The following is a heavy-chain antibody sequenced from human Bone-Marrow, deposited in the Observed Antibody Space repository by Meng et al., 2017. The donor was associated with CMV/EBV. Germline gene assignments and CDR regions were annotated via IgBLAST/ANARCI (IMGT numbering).Heavy chain of an antibody. V-gene: IGHV1-69*12. Sequence: QVQLGQSGAEGKRPGSSVKVSCKASGGTFSSYAISWVRQAPGQGLEWMGGIIPIFGTANYAQKFQGRVTITADESTSTAYMELSSLRSEDTAVYYCASGGYSYGYRDYWGQGTLVTVSS. CDR2: IIPIFGTA. D-gene: IGHD5-18*01. CDR3: ASGGYSYGYRDY. CDR1: GGTFSSYA. J-gene: IGHJ4*02.